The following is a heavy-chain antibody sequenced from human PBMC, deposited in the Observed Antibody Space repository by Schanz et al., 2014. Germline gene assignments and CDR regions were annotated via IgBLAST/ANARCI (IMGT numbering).Heavy chain of an antibody. D-gene: IGHD4-17*01. CDR3: ATLDYADSVS. CDR1: GYTFTSYS. Sequence: QVQLVQSGDEVKKPGASVKVSCKASGYTFTSYSMHWVRQAPGQGLEWMGIINLSGGSTNNAQKFQGRLAMTRDTSTSTVYMELSSLRSEYTAVYYCATLDYADSVSWGQGTLVTVSS. CDR2: INLSGGST. J-gene: IGHJ5*02. V-gene: IGHV1-46*01.